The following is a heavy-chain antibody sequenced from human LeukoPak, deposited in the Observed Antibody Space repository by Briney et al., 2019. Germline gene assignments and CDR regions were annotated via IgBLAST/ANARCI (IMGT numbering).Heavy chain of an antibody. J-gene: IGHJ3*02. CDR3: AKVSAFWSGRMTFDI. CDR1: GFTFSSYG. V-gene: IGHV3-30*18. Sequence: GGSLRLSCAASGFTFSSYGMHWVRQAPGKGLEWVAVISYDGSNKYYADSVKGRFTISRDNSKNTLYLQMNSLRAEDTAVYYCAKVSAFWSGRMTFDIWGQGTMVTVSS. D-gene: IGHD3-3*01. CDR2: ISYDGSNK.